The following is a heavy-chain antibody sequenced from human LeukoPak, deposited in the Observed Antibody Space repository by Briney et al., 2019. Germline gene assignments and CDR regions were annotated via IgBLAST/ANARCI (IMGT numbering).Heavy chain of an antibody. CDR3: ARELQFCSTANCYTRDF. Sequence: GESLKISCKGSGYSFTSYWIGWVRQMPGKGLEWMGIIYPGGSDTRYSPSFQGQVTISADKSINTAYLQWSSLKASDTAMYYCARELQFCSTANCYTRDFWGQGTLVTVSS. CDR2: IYPGGSDT. CDR1: GYSFTSYW. D-gene: IGHD2-2*01. V-gene: IGHV5-51*01. J-gene: IGHJ4*02.